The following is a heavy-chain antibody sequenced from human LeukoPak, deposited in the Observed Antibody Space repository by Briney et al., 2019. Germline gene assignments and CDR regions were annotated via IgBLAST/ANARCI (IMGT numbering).Heavy chain of an antibody. J-gene: IGHJ5*02. V-gene: IGHV3-23*01. CDR2: MSGSGGDST. Sequence: GGSLRLSCAASGFTFSGYAMSWVRQAPGKGLELVSAMSGSGGDSTYYGDSVKGRFTISRDNSRNTLYPQMSSLSAEDTAVYYCARDYTGYFPWGQGTLVIVSS. D-gene: IGHD3-9*01. CDR3: ARDYTGYFP. CDR1: GFTFSGYA.